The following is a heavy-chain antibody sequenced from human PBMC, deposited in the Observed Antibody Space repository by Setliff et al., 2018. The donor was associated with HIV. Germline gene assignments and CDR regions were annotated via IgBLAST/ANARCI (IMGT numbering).Heavy chain of an antibody. J-gene: IGHJ6*03. CDR1: GDSITRGSYY. V-gene: IGHV4-61*09. Sequence: KASETLSLTCTVSGDSITRGSYYWSWIRQPAGKGLEWIGHIYTSGKTHYSPSLKSRVTISVDTSKNQFSLKLTSVTAADTAVYYCASLDGSESPYIYYYYMDVWGKGTAVTVSS. CDR3: ASLDGSESPYIYYYYMDV. D-gene: IGHD3-10*01. CDR2: IYTSGKT.